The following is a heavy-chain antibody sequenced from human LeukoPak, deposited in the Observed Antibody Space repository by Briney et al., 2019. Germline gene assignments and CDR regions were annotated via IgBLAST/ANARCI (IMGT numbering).Heavy chain of an antibody. D-gene: IGHD6-13*01. J-gene: IGHJ4*02. CDR1: GFTFSTYS. Sequence: GGSLRLSCAASGFTFSTYSVNWVRQAPGKGLEWVSYISSGSNTIYYADSVKGRFTISRDNAKNSLYLQMNSLRVEDTAVYFCAREVSTAGDYWGQGTLVTVSS. V-gene: IGHV3-48*01. CDR3: AREVSTAGDY. CDR2: ISSGSNTI.